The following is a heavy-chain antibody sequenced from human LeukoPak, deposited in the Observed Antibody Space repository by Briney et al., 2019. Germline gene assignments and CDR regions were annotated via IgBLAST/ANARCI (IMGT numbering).Heavy chain of an antibody. CDR1: GYTFTSYD. V-gene: IGHV1-8*01. J-gene: IGHJ4*02. Sequence: ASVKVSCKASGYTFTSYDINWVRQATGPGLEWMGWMNPNSGNIGYAQKFQGRVTMTRNTSISTAYMELSSLRSEDTAVYYCARGAAPYYYDSSGSPGVVYWGQGTLVTVSS. CDR3: ARGAAPYYYDSSGSPGVVY. D-gene: IGHD3-22*01. CDR2: MNPNSGNI.